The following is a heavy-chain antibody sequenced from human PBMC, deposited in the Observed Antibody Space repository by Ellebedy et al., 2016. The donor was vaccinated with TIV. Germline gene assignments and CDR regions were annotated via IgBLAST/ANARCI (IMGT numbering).Heavy chain of an antibody. D-gene: IGHD3-22*01. J-gene: IGHJ1*01. V-gene: IGHV3-33*06. CDR3: ANTLRSMIPQRENFQR. CDR1: GFTFSIYG. CDR2: IWHDGSHS. Sequence: GESLKISCAASGFTFSIYGMHWVRQAPGKGLEWVGIIWHDGSHSYYADSVKGRFTISRDNSKNTLFLQMYSLRAEDTAVYYCANTLRSMIPQRENFQRWGQGTLVTVSS.